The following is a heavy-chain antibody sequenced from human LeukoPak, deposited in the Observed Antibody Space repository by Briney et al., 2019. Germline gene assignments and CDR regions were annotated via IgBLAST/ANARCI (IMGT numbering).Heavy chain of an antibody. D-gene: IGHD3-22*01. CDR2: IIPIFGTA. V-gene: IGHV1-69*01. CDR1: GGTFSSYA. J-gene: IGHJ5*02. Sequence: ASVKVSCKASGGTFSSYAISWVRQAPGQGLEWMGGIIPIFGTANYAQKFQGRVTITADESTSTAYIELSRLRSEDTAVYYCARALTDSSGYYYFGNWFDPWGQGTLVSVSS. CDR3: ARALTDSSGYYYFGNWFDP.